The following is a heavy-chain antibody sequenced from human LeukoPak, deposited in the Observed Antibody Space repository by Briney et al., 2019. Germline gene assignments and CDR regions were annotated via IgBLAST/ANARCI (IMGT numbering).Heavy chain of an antibody. Sequence: ASVRVSCTASGYTFTAYYMHWVRQAPGQGLEWMGWINPNSGGTNYAQKFQGRVTMTRDTSISTAYMELSRLRSDDTAVYYCAREGYDYVWGSYRYPLVDYWGQGTLVTVSS. CDR3: AREGYDYVWGSYRYPLVDY. CDR2: INPNSGGT. D-gene: IGHD3-16*02. V-gene: IGHV1-2*02. CDR1: GYTFTAYY. J-gene: IGHJ4*02.